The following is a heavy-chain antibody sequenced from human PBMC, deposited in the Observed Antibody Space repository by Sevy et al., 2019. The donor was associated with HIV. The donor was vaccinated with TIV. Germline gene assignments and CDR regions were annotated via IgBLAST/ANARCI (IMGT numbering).Heavy chain of an antibody. Sequence: GGSLRLSCAASGFTFSSYSMNWVRQAPGKGLEWVSSISSSSSYIYYADSVKARFTISRDNAKNSLYLQMNSLRAEDTAVYYCARDLIYDFWSGSRAKNYYYYGMDVWGQGTTVTVSS. CDR2: ISSSSSYI. D-gene: IGHD3-3*01. CDR3: ARDLIYDFWSGSRAKNYYYYGMDV. CDR1: GFTFSSYS. V-gene: IGHV3-21*03. J-gene: IGHJ6*02.